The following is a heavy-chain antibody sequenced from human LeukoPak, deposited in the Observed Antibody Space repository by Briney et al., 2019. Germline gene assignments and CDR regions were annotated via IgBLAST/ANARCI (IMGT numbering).Heavy chain of an antibody. CDR2: ISAYNGNT. J-gene: IGHJ6*03. CDR3: ARLAVAGTVYYYMDV. D-gene: IGHD6-19*01. CDR1: GYTFTSYG. Sequence: GASVKVSCKASGYTFTSYGISWVRQAPGQGLEWMGWISAYNGNTNYAQKLQGRVTMTTDTSTSTACMELRSLRSDDTAVYYCARLAVAGTVYYYMDVWGKGTTVTISS. V-gene: IGHV1-18*01.